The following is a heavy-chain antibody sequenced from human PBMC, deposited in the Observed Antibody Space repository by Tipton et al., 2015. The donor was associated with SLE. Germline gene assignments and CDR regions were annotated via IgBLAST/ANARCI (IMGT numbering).Heavy chain of an antibody. CDR3: ARVDDGYNYDY. V-gene: IGHV4-59*01. J-gene: IGHJ4*02. Sequence: LRLSCAASGFTFSGYYMSWIRQPPGKGLEWIGYIYYSGSTNYNPSLKSRVTISVDTSKNQFSLKLSSVTAADTAVYYCARVDDGYNYDYWGQGTLVTVSS. CDR2: IYYSGST. CDR1: GFTFSGYY. D-gene: IGHD5-24*01.